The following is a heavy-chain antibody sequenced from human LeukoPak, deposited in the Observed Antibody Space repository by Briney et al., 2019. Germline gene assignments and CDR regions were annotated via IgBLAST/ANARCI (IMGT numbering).Heavy chain of an antibody. D-gene: IGHD3-10*01. CDR1: GGSISSSSYY. Sequence: PSETLSLTCTVSGGSISSSSYYWGWIRQPPGKGLEWIGSIYYSGSTYYNPSLKRRVTISVDTSKHQFSLKLSSVTAADTAVYYCARVPMVRGVIASYYFDYWGQGTLVTVSS. J-gene: IGHJ4*02. CDR3: ARVPMVRGVIASYYFDY. V-gene: IGHV4-39*07. CDR2: IYYSGST.